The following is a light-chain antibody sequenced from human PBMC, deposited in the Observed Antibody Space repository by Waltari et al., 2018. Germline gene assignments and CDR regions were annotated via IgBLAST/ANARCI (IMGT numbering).Light chain of an antibody. Sequence: DIVMTQSPDSLAVSLGERATINCKSSQSVLYSSNNKNYLAWYQQKPGQPPKLLISWASTRESVVPDRFSGSGSGTDFTLTISSLQAEDVAVYYCQQYYSTPRTFGQGTKLEIK. V-gene: IGKV4-1*01. CDR3: QQYYSTPRT. J-gene: IGKJ2*02. CDR2: WAS. CDR1: QSVLYSSNNKNY.